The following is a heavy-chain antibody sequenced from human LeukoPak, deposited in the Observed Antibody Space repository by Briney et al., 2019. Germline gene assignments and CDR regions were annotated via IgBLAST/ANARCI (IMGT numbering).Heavy chain of an antibody. Sequence: GGSLRLSCAASGFTFSTYAMSWVRQAPGKGLEWVSSISNSGGSTYYADSVKGRFTISRDNSKNTLYLQMNSLRAEDTAVYYCAKIELVTNNFDYWGQGTLVTVSS. CDR1: GFTFSTYA. D-gene: IGHD5-24*01. J-gene: IGHJ4*02. V-gene: IGHV3-23*01. CDR3: AKIELVTNNFDY. CDR2: ISNSGGST.